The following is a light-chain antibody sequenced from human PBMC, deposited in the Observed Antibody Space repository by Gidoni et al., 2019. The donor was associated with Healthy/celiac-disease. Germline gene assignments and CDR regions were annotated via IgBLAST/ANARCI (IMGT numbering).Light chain of an antibody. CDR1: QSVSSSY. CDR3: QQYGSSPGT. V-gene: IGKV3-20*01. Sequence: IVLTQSPGTLSLSPGERATLPCRASQSVSSSYLAWYQQKPGQAPRLLIYGASSRATGIPDRFSGSGSGTDFTLTSSRLEHEDFAVYYCQQYGSSPGTFGQGTKVEIK. J-gene: IGKJ1*01. CDR2: GAS.